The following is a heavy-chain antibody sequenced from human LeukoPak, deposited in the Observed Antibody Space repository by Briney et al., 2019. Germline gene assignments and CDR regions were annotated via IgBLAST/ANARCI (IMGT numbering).Heavy chain of an antibody. Sequence: KPSETLSLTCAVYGGSFSGYYWSWIRQPPVKGLEWIGEINHSGSTNYNPSLKSRVTISVGTSKNQFSLKLSSVTAADTAVYYCARGRFDYTFDYWGQGTLVTVSS. J-gene: IGHJ4*02. CDR1: GGSFSGYY. CDR3: ARGRFDYTFDY. D-gene: IGHD3-9*01. CDR2: INHSGST. V-gene: IGHV4-34*01.